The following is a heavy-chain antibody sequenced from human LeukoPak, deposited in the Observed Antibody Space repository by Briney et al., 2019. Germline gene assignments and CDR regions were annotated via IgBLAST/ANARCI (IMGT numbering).Heavy chain of an antibody. J-gene: IGHJ4*02. CDR3: AREAMVRGSEDQN. CDR1: GGSISSNY. V-gene: IGHV4-39*07. D-gene: IGHD3-10*01. CDR2: IYYSGST. Sequence: SETLSLTCNVSGGSISSNYWGWIRQPPGKGLEWIGSIYYSGSTYYNPSLKSRVTISVDTSKNQFSLKLSSVTAADTAVYYCAREAMVRGSEDQNWGQGTLVTVSS.